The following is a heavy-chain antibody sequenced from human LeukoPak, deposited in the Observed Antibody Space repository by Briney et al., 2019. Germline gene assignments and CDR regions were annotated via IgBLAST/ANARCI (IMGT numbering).Heavy chain of an antibody. V-gene: IGHV1-2*02. D-gene: IGHD3-10*01. CDR3: ARGPFYYGSGSYLWFDP. CDR2: INPNSGGT. CDR1: GYTFTGYY. Sequence: RGASVKVSCKASGYTFTGYYMHWVRQAPGQGLEWMGWINPNSGGTNYAQKLQGRVTMTRDTSISTAYMELSRLRSDDTAVYYCARGPFYYGSGSYLWFDPWGQGTLVTVSS. J-gene: IGHJ5*02.